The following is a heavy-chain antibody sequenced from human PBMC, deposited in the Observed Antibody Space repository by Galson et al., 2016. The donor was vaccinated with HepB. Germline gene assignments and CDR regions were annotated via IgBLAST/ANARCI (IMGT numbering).Heavy chain of an antibody. V-gene: IGHV3-23*01. CDR1: GFTFSSYA. D-gene: IGHD3-10*01. CDR3: AKGGTMVRGVTPNFDY. Sequence: SLRLSCAASGFTFSSYAMSWVRQAPGKGLEWVSVISGSGDNTYSADSVKGRFTISRGNSKNTVYLQMNSLRAEDTAVYYCAKGGTMVRGVTPNFDYWGQGTLVTVSS. CDR2: ISGSGDNT. J-gene: IGHJ4*02.